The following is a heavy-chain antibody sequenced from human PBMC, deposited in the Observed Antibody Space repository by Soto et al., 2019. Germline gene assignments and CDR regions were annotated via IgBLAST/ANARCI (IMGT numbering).Heavy chain of an antibody. D-gene: IGHD5-12*01. Sequence: PSETLSLTCTVSGASITSGNYYWGWIRQPPGKGLQWIGSSSYTGNTYFTPSLKSRVTISVDTSKNQFSLTVTSVTAADTAVYHCARRIVATETFDYWGQGTLVTVSS. CDR3: ARRIVATETFDY. CDR2: SSYTGNT. V-gene: IGHV4-39*01. CDR1: GASITSGNYY. J-gene: IGHJ4*02.